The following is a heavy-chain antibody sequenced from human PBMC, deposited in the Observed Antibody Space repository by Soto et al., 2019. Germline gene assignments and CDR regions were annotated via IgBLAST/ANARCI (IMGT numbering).Heavy chain of an antibody. J-gene: IGHJ4*02. CDR1: GGSTSSDNY. V-gene: IGHV4-30-4*01. D-gene: IGHD3-16*01. Sequence: SETLSLTCTVSGGSTSSDNYWSWIRQPPGKGLEWIGHIYYSGNTDYNPSLKSRLAISIDTSKNQFSLKLGSVTAADTAVYFCAREGGESSDGLYYFDSWGQGSLVTVSS. CDR3: AREGGESSDGLYYFDS. CDR2: IYYSGNT.